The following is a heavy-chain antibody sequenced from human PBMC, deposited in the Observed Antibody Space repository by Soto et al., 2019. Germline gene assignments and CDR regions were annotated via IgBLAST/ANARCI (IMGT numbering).Heavy chain of an antibody. CDR2: IYYSGST. D-gene: IGHD1-20*01. CDR3: ARDRVTGKPGADV. Sequence: PSETLSLTCTVSGGSIISYYCIFIRQPPGKGLEWIGYIYYSGSTNYNPSLKSRVTISVDTSKNQFSLKLSSVTAAGTAVYYCARDRVTGKPGADVWGQGTTVTVSS. V-gene: IGHV4-59*01. J-gene: IGHJ6*02. CDR1: GGSIISYY.